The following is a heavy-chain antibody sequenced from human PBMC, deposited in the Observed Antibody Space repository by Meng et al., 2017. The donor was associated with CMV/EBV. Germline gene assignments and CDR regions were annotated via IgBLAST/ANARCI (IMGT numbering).Heavy chain of an antibody. CDR2: ISYDGSNK. J-gene: IGHJ4*02. Sequence: QVQLVESGGGVVQPGRSLRLSCAASGFTFSSYGMHWVRQAPGKGLEWVAVISYDGSNKYYADSVKGRFTISRDNSKNTLYLQMNSLRAEDTAVYYCAKGGRGDTAMVTSYWGQGTLVTVSS. V-gene: IGHV3-30*18. CDR1: GFTFSSYG. D-gene: IGHD5-18*01. CDR3: AKGGRGDTAMVTSY.